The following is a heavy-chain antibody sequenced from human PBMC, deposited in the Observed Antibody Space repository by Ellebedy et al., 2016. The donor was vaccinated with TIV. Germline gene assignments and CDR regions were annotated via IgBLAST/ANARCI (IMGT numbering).Heavy chain of an antibody. Sequence: ASVKVSCXASGYTFTSYGISWVRQAPGQGLEWMGWISAYNGNTNYAQKLQGRVTMTTDTSTSTAYMELRSLRSDDTAVYYCARDEQLVLRDYYGMDVWGQGTTVTVSS. J-gene: IGHJ6*02. CDR1: GYTFTSYG. V-gene: IGHV1-18*01. CDR2: ISAYNGNT. D-gene: IGHD6-13*01. CDR3: ARDEQLVLRDYYGMDV.